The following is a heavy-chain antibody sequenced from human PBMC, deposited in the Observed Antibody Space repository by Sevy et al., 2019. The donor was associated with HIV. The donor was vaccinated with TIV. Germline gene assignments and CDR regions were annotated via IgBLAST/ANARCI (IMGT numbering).Heavy chain of an antibody. CDR2: IWNDGSEK. D-gene: IGHD3-10*01. V-gene: IGHV3-33*01. CDR1: GFTFNTYA. CDR3: ARDPLYHYGSGTFYRFYYGMDV. J-gene: IGHJ6*02. Sequence: GGSLRLSCAASGFTFNTYAMHWVRQPPGKGLEWVAVIWNDGSEKYYADSVEGRFTISRDNSKNMLYLQMNSMRAEDTAVFFCARDPLYHYGSGTFYRFYYGMDVWRQGTTVTASS.